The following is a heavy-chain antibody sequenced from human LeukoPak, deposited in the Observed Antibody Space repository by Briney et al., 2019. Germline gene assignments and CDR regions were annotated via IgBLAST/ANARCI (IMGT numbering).Heavy chain of an antibody. D-gene: IGHD6-13*01. CDR2: INPNSGGT. CDR3: ARGVAAAANLDY. Sequence: ASVKVSFKASGYTFTGYYMHWVRQAPGQGLEWMGWINPNSGGTNYAQKFQGRVTMTRDTSISTAYMELSRLRSDDTAVYYCARGVAAAANLDYWGQGTLVTVSS. J-gene: IGHJ4*02. CDR1: GYTFTGYY. V-gene: IGHV1-2*02.